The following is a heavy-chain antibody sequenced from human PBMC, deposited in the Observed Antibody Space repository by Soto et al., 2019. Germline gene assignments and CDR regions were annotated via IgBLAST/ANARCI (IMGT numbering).Heavy chain of an antibody. CDR2: ISAYNGNT. V-gene: IGHV1-18*01. CDR3: ARVTYYYDSSGYSDRFFDY. J-gene: IGHJ4*02. CDR1: GYTFTSYG. D-gene: IGHD3-22*01. Sequence: QVQLAQSGAEVKKPGASVKVSCKASGYTFTSYGISWVRQAPGQGLEWMGWISAYNGNTNYAQKLQGRVTMTTDTSTSTAYMELRSLRSDDTAVYYCARVTYYYDSSGYSDRFFDYWGQGTLVTVSS.